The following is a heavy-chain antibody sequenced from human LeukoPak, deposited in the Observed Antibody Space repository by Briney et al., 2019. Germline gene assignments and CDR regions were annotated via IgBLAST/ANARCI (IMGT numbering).Heavy chain of an antibody. Sequence: SVKVSCKASGGTFSSYAISWVRQAPGQGLEWMGRIIPIFGIANYAQKFQGRVTITADKSTSTAYMELSSLRSEDTAVHYCAREATVTTRWFDPWGQGTLVTVSS. J-gene: IGHJ5*02. V-gene: IGHV1-69*04. CDR3: AREATVTTRWFDP. D-gene: IGHD4-17*01. CDR1: GGTFSSYA. CDR2: IIPIFGIA.